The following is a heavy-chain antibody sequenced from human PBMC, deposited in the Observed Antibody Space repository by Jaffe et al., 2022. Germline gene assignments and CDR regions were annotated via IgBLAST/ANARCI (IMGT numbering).Heavy chain of an antibody. J-gene: IGHJ5*02. CDR1: GYSISSGYY. CDR3: ASTLGFGELLSSWFDP. V-gene: IGHV4-38-2*01. Sequence: QVQLQESGPGLVKPSETLSLTCAVSGYSISSGYYWGWIRQPPGKGLEWIGSIYHSGSTYYNPSLKSRVTISVDTSKNQFSLKLSSVTAADTAVYYCASTLGFGELLSSWFDPWGQGTLVTVSS. D-gene: IGHD3-10*01. CDR2: IYHSGST.